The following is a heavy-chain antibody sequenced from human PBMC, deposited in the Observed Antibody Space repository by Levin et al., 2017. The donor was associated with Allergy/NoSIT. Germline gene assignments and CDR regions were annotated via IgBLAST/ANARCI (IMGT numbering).Heavy chain of an antibody. V-gene: IGHV5-51*01. CDR2: IFPSDSDT. Sequence: GESLKISCQASGYSFTSYWFGWVRQRPGKGLEWMGLIFPSDSDTRVSPSFQGQIIMSVDESISTAYLQWSSLTASDSAMDYCARRDSDGSNSFDYWGQGTLVTVSS. J-gene: IGHJ4*02. D-gene: IGHD4-23*01. CDR1: GYSFTSYW. CDR3: ARRDSDGSNSFDY.